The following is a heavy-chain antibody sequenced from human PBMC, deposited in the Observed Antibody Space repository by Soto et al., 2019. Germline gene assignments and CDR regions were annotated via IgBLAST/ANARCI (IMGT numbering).Heavy chain of an antibody. CDR2: IKSKTDGGTT. V-gene: IGHV3-15*01. CDR1: GFTFTNAW. CDR3: TAGSSGWSQGGFDP. D-gene: IGHD6-19*01. Sequence: EVQLVESGGGLVKPGGSLRLSCAASGFTFTNAWMSWVRQAPGKGLEWVGRIKSKTDGGTTDYAAPVKGRFTISREDSKNTLYQQMTSLKTEDTSVYYCTAGSSGWSQGGFDPWGQGNLVTVSS. J-gene: IGHJ5*02.